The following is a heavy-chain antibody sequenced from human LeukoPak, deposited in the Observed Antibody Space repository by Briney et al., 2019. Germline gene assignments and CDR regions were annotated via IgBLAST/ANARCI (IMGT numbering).Heavy chain of an antibody. D-gene: IGHD2-8*02. V-gene: IGHV4-59*01. J-gene: IGHJ3*02. CDR1: GGSISSYY. Sequence: KASETLSLTCTVSGGSISSYYWSWIRQPPGKGLEWIGYIYYSGSTNYNPSLKSRVTISVDTSKNQFSLKLSSVTAADTAVYYCAREGLVGGAFDIWGQGTMVTVSS. CDR2: IYYSGST. CDR3: AREGLVGGAFDI.